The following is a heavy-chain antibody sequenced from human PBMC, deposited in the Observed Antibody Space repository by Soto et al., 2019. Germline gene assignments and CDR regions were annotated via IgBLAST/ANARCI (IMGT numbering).Heavy chain of an antibody. V-gene: IGHV1-69*13. Sequence: GASVKVSCKASGGTFSSYAISWVRQAPGQGLEWMGGIIPIFGTANYAQKFQGRVTITADESTSTAYMELSSLRSEDTAVYYCARGGYYYDSSGYSLFDYWGQGTLVTVSS. J-gene: IGHJ4*02. CDR3: ARGGYYYDSSGYSLFDY. CDR1: GGTFSSYA. CDR2: IIPIFGTA. D-gene: IGHD3-22*01.